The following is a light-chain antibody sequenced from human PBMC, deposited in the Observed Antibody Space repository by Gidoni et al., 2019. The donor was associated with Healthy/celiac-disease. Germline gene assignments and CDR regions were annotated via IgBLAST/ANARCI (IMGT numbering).Light chain of an antibody. CDR2: DAS. CDR3: QQRSNWQYT. V-gene: IGKV3-11*01. J-gene: IGKJ2*01. CDR1: QSVSSY. Sequence: DIVLTQSPATLSLSPGERATLSCRASQSVSSYLAWYQQKPGQAPRLLIYDASTRATGIPARFSGSGSGTDFTLTISSLEPEDFAVYYCQQRSNWQYTFXQXTKLEIK.